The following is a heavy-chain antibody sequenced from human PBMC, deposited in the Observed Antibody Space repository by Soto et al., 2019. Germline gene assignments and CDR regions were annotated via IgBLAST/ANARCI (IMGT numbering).Heavy chain of an antibody. CDR1: GYPFSTYG. D-gene: IGHD3-10*01. V-gene: IGHV1-18*01. J-gene: IGHJ4*02. Sequence: QVQRVQSGAEVTKPGASVKVSCKTSGYPFSTYGLSWVRQAPGQGLEWMGWSVANSGNRIYAQKFQGRVTMYTDRSTNTGYMELRSLTSDDSALYYCARVAGYGSGNRFFDNWGQGTLVTVS. CDR3: ARVAGYGSGNRFFDN. CDR2: SVANSGNR.